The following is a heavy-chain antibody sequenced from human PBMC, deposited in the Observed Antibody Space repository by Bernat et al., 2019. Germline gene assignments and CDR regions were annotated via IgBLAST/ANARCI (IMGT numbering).Heavy chain of an antibody. CDR2: ISSTSSYI. Sequence: EVQLVESGGGLVKPGGSLRLSCATSGLTFSSYNMNWVRQAPGKGLEWVSYISSTSSYIYYADSVKGRFTISRDNAKNSLYLQMNSLRAEDTAVYYCGRSPRNFDYWGQGTLVTVSS. J-gene: IGHJ4*02. V-gene: IGHV3-21*05. CDR1: GLTFSSYN. CDR3: GRSPRNFDY.